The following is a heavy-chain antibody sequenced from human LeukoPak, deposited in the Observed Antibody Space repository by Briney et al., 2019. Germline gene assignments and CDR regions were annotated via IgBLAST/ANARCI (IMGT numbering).Heavy chain of an antibody. Sequence: SETLSLTCAVYGGSFSGYYWSWIRQPPGKGLEWIGETNHSGSTNYNPSLKSRVTISVDTSKNQFSLKLSSVTAADTAVYYCARYNYGDPYANNWFDPWGQGTLVTVSS. CDR1: GGSFSGYY. D-gene: IGHD4-17*01. CDR2: TNHSGST. CDR3: ARYNYGDPYANNWFDP. J-gene: IGHJ5*02. V-gene: IGHV4-34*01.